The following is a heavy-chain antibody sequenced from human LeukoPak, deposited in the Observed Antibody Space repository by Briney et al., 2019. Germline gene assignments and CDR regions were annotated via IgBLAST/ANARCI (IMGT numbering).Heavy chain of an antibody. CDR2: IIPIFGTA. CDR1: GGTFSSYA. CDR3: ARALSDFRSVDSFDY. Sequence: GASVKVSCKASGGTFSSYAISWVRQAPGQGLEWMGGIIPIFGTANYAQKFQGRVTITADESTSTAYMELSSLRSEDTAVYYCARALSDFRSVDSFDYWGQGTLVTVSS. J-gene: IGHJ4*02. V-gene: IGHV1-69*13. D-gene: IGHD3-3*01.